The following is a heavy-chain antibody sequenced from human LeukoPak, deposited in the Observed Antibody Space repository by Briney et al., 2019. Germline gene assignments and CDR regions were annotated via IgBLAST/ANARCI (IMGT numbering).Heavy chain of an antibody. CDR2: INSDGSST. D-gene: IGHD4-11*01. CDR3: ASGYSNYYFYYGMDV. J-gene: IGHJ6*02. V-gene: IGHV3-74*01. Sequence: GGSLRLSCAASGFTFSSYWLHWVRQAPGKGLVWVSRINSDGSSTSYADSVKGRFTISRDNAENTLYLQMNSLRAEDTAVYYCASGYSNYYFYYGMDVWGQGTTVTVSS. CDR1: GFTFSSYW.